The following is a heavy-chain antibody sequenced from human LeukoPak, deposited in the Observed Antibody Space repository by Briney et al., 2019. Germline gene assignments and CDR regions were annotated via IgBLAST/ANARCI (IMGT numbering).Heavy chain of an antibody. CDR1: GFSFSTST. CDR3: VRGDNRDY. Sequence: KSGGSLRLSCAASGFSFSTSTMNWVRQAPGKGLEWISSIGKTSRDMYYADSVRDRFTISRDNAKNSLFLLMNSLRVEDTSVYYCVRGDNRDYWGQGTLVTVSS. CDR2: IGKTSRDM. J-gene: IGHJ4*02. V-gene: IGHV3-21*01. D-gene: IGHD1-14*01.